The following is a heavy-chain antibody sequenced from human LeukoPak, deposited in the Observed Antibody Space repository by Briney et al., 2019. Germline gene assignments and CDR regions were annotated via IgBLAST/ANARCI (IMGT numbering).Heavy chain of an antibody. CDR3: ASLDHSGWPLGDY. J-gene: IGHJ4*02. V-gene: IGHV3-23*01. CDR2: ISGSGGST. Sequence: GGSLRLSCAASGFTFSSYAMSWVRQAPGKGLEWVSAISGSGGSTYYADSAKGRFTISRDNSKNTLYLQMNSLRAEDTAVYYCASLDHSGWPLGDYWGQGTLVTVSS. CDR1: GFTFSSYA. D-gene: IGHD6-19*01.